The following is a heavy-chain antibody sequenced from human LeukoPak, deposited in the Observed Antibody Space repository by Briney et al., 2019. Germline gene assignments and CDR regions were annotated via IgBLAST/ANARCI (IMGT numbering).Heavy chain of an antibody. Sequence: QPGGSLRLSCAASGFTFSSYAISWVRQAPGKGLEWVSAISGSGGSTYYADSVKGRFTISRDNSKNTLYLQMNSLRAEDTAVYYCAKDQYYDFWSGFYYWGQGTLVTVSS. CDR1: GFTFSSYA. CDR3: AKDQYYDFWSGFYY. CDR2: ISGSGGST. J-gene: IGHJ4*02. V-gene: IGHV3-23*01. D-gene: IGHD3-3*01.